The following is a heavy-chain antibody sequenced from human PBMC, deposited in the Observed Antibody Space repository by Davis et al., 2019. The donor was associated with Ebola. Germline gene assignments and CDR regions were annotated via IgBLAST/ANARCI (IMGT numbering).Heavy chain of an antibody. V-gene: IGHV5-51*01. CDR2: IYPGDSDT. CDR1: GYSFTTYW. Sequence: GESLKISCEGSGYSFTTYWIGWVRQMPGKGLEWMGIIYPGDSDTRYNPSFQGQDTISADKSISTAYLQWSSLKASDTAMYYCARQRSYYVHVDSWGQGTLVTVSS. J-gene: IGHJ4*02. D-gene: IGHD1-26*01. CDR3: ARQRSYYVHVDS.